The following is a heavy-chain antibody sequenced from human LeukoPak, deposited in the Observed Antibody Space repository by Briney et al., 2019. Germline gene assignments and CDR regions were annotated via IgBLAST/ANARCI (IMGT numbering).Heavy chain of an antibody. CDR1: GFTFDDYA. Sequence: GGSLRLSCAASGFTFDDYAMHWVRQAPGKGLEWVSGISWNSGSIGYADSVKGRFTISRDNAKNSLYLQMNSLRAEDMALYYCAKGDYNGNYAYFDYWGQGTLVTVSS. CDR3: AKGDYNGNYAYFDY. J-gene: IGHJ4*02. V-gene: IGHV3-9*03. D-gene: IGHD1-7*01. CDR2: ISWNSGSI.